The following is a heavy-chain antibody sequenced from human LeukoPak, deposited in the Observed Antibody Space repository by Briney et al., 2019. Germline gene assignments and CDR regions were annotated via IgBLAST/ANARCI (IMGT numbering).Heavy chain of an antibody. CDR2: ISYDENYK. D-gene: IGHD6-19*01. J-gene: IGHJ4*02. Sequence: GGSLRLSCAASGFTFSNYAMHWVRQAPGKGLEGVAVISYDENYKDYADSVKGRFTISRDNSENTLYLQMNTLRAEDTAMYYCSKPPREQWLVLSNWGQGALVTVS. V-gene: IGHV3-30*18. CDR1: GFTFSNYA. CDR3: SKPPREQWLVLSN.